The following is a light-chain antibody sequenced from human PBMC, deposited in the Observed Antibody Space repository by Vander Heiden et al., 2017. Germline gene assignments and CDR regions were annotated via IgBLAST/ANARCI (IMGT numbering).Light chain of an antibody. CDR3: CSYAGSSSYV. V-gene: IGLV2-23*02. Sequence: QSALPQPAFVSGSPGKSITISCKGTNGDVEGYNLVSWYQQYPGKAPKLIIYEVSKWPSGVSNRFSGSKSGNAASLTISGLQAEDEADYYCCSYAGSSSYVFGSGTKVTVL. J-gene: IGLJ1*01. CDR1: NGDVEGYNL. CDR2: EVS.